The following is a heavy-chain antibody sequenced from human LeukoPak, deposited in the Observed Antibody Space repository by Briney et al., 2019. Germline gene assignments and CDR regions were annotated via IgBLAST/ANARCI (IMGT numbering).Heavy chain of an antibody. CDR3: ATASGLELTNYYDSSGYYTFDY. J-gene: IGHJ4*02. V-gene: IGHV1-24*01. Sequence: ASVKVSCKVSGYTLSELSMHWVRQAPGKGLEWMGGFDPEDGETIYAQKFQGRVTMTEDTPSDTAYMELSSLRSEDTAVYYCATASGLELTNYYDSSGYYTFDYWGQGTLVTVSS. CDR1: GYTLSELS. CDR2: FDPEDGET. D-gene: IGHD3-22*01.